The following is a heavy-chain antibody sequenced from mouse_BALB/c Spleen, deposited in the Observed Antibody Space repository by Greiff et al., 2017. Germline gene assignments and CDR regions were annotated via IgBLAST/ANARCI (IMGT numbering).Heavy chain of an antibody. CDR2: ISNGGGST. D-gene: IGHD1-1*01. CDR3: ARQSSYWYFDV. Sequence: EVMLVESGGGLVQPGGSLKLSCAASGFTFSSYTMSWVRQTPEKRLEWVAYISNGGGSTYYPDTVKGRFTISRDNAKNTLYLQMSSLKSEDTAMYYCARQSSYWYFDVWGAGTTVTVSS. V-gene: IGHV5-12-2*01. CDR1: GFTFSSYT. J-gene: IGHJ1*01.